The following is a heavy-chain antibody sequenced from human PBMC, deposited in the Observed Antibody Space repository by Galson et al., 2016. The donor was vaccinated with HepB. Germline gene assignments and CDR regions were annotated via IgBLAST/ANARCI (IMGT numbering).Heavy chain of an antibody. V-gene: IGHV7-4-1*02. J-gene: IGHJ6*01. CDR1: GYTFTTYP. D-gene: IGHD2-21*02. Sequence: SVKVSCKASGYTFTTYPVNWLRQAPGQGLEWMGWINTNAGNPTFAQDFTGRSVFSLDTSVSTAYLQIISLKAEDTAVYFCARASCGGDCNQYYYYYYGLDDWGQGTTVTVSS. CDR3: ARASCGGDCNQYYYYYYGLDD. CDR2: INTNAGNP.